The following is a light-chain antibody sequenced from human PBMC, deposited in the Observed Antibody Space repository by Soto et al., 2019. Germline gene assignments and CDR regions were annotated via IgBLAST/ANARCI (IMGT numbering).Light chain of an antibody. V-gene: IGKV3-20*01. Sequence: PGVRATLSCRASQRVSSSYLAWYQQKPGQAPRLLIYGASSRATGIPDRFSGSGSGTDFTITISRLEPEDFAVYYCQQYGSSSYTFGQGTKLEIK. J-gene: IGKJ2*01. CDR3: QQYGSSSYT. CDR1: QRVSSSY. CDR2: GAS.